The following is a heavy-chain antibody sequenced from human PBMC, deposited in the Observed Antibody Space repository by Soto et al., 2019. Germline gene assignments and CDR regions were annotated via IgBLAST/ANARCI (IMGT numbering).Heavy chain of an antibody. J-gene: IGHJ6*02. D-gene: IGHD3-10*01. CDR2: IYYSGST. Sequence: SETLSLTCTVSGGSISSSSYYWGGIRQPPGKGLEWIGSIYYSGSTYYNPSLKSRVTISVDTSKNQFSLKLSSVTAADTAVYYCARPGDYYYYGMDVWGQGTTVTVSS. V-gene: IGHV4-39*01. CDR1: GGSISSSSYY. CDR3: ARPGDYYYYGMDV.